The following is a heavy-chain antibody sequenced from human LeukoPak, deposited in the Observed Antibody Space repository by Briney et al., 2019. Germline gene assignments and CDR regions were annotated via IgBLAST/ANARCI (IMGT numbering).Heavy chain of an antibody. J-gene: IGHJ6*02. D-gene: IGHD1-14*01. CDR1: GGSITSYY. V-gene: IGHV4-59*08. Sequence: PSETLSLTCTVSGGSITSYYWSWLRQPPGEGLEWIGDIYYSVTTNYNPSLKSRVTISVDTSKNQFSLKLSSVTAADTAVYYCARRTPQSSYYYGMDVWGQGTTVTVSS. CDR3: ARRTPQSSYYYGMDV. CDR2: IYYSVTT.